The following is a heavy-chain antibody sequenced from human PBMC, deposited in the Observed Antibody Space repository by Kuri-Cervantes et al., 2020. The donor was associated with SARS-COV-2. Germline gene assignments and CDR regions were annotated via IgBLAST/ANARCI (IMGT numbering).Heavy chain of an antibody. J-gene: IGHJ2*01. CDR3: ARGRKGATVTTSPDL. CDR2: IYSSGST. Sequence: SETLSLTCTVSGASVSSASYFWSWIRQPPGKGLEWIGSIYSSGSTDYNPSLQSRVTISVDTSKNHFSLRLTSVTAVDTAVYYCARGRKGATVTTSPDLWGRGTLVTVSS. D-gene: IGHD4-17*01. CDR1: GASVSSASYF. V-gene: IGHV4-61*03.